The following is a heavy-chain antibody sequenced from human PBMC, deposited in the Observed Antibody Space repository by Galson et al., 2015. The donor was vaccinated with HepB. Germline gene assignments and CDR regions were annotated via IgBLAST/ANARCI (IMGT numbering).Heavy chain of an antibody. J-gene: IGHJ3*02. CDR2: INPSGGST. Sequence: SVKVSCKASGYTFTSYYMHWVRQAPGQGLEWMGIINPSGGSTSYAQKFQGRVTMTRDTSTSTVYMELSSLRSEDTAVYYCARDWARQWELPVDDAFDIWGQGTMVTVSS. D-gene: IGHD1-26*01. CDR1: GYTFTSYY. CDR3: ARDWARQWELPVDDAFDI. V-gene: IGHV1-46*03.